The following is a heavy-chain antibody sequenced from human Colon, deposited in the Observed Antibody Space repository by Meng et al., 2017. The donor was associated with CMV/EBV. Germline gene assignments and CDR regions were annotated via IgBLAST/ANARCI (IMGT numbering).Heavy chain of an antibody. Sequence: FSFSDYAMHWVRQAPGKGLEWMAVISYDGTNRYIADSVKGRFTISRDNSENTLYLQMNSLRPEDTAVYYCARDGPGGVRGGHWYFFDYWGQGSLVTVSS. V-gene: IGHV3-30-3*01. D-gene: IGHD3-10*01. CDR2: ISYDGTNR. CDR1: FSFSDYA. J-gene: IGHJ4*02. CDR3: ARDGPGGVRGGHWYFFDY.